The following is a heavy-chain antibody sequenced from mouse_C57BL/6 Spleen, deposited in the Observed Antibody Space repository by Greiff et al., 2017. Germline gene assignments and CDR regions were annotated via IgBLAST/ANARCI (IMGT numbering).Heavy chain of an antibody. CDR3: ARDDSSGYRTWFAY. D-gene: IGHD3-2*02. CDR1: GYSITSGYD. V-gene: IGHV3-1*01. Sequence: EVKLQESGPGMVKPSQSLSLTCTVTGYSITSGYDWHWIRHFPGNKLEWMGYISYSGSTNYNPSLKSRISITHDTSKNHFFLKLNSVTTEDTATYYCARDDSSGYRTWFAYWGQGTLVTVSA. CDR2: ISYSGST. J-gene: IGHJ3*01.